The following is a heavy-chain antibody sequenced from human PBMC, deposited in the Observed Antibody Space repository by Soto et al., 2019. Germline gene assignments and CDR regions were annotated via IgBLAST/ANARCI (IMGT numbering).Heavy chain of an antibody. J-gene: IGHJ6*02. CDR2: IYYSGST. D-gene: IGHD6-6*01. CDR3: AREGAAPYCYYGMDV. CDR1: GGSISSGGYF. V-gene: IGHV4-31*03. Sequence: QVQLQESGPGLVKPSQTLSLTCTVSGGSISSGGYFWSWIRQHPGKGLEWIGFIYYSGSTYYNPSLKSRVTISVDTAKNQFSLKLSSVPAADTAVYYCAREGAAPYCYYGMDVWGQGTTVTAS.